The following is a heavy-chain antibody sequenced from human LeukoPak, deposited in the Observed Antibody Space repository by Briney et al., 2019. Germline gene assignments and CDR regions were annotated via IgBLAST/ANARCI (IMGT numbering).Heavy chain of an antibody. CDR2: ITGSGGNT. CDR1: GFTVSSNY. CDR3: AKAASSSWPSYYYGMDV. Sequence: GGSLRLSCAASGFTVSSNYMSWVRQAPGKGLEWVSVITGSGGNTYYADSVKGRFTISKDNSKNTVYLQMSSLRVDDTAVYYCAKAASSSWPSYYYGMDVWGQGTTVTVSS. J-gene: IGHJ6*02. D-gene: IGHD6-13*01. V-gene: IGHV3-23*01.